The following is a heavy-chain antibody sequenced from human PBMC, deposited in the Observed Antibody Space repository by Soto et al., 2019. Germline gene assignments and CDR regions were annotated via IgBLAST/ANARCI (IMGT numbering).Heavy chain of an antibody. D-gene: IGHD6-13*01. Sequence: SETLSLTCTVSGGSISSYYWSWIRQPPGKGLEWIGYIYYSGSTNYNPSLKSRVTISVDTSKNQFSLKLSSVTAADTAVYYCARAVDSSSWSMSNYYYYYYMDVWGKGTTVTVSS. CDR1: GGSISSYY. CDR3: ARAVDSSSWSMSNYYYYYYMDV. V-gene: IGHV4-59*01. J-gene: IGHJ6*03. CDR2: IYYSGST.